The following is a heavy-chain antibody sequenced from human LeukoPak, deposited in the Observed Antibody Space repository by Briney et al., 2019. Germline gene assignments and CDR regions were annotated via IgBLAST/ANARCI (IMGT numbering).Heavy chain of an antibody. V-gene: IGHV3-49*03. Sequence: GGSLRLSCTASGFTFGDYAMSWFRQAPGKGLEWVGFIRSKPYGGTTECAASVKGRFTISRDESKSIAYLQMNSLKTEDTAVYYCTRWRSGYDYYFDYWGQGTLVTVSS. J-gene: IGHJ4*02. CDR2: IRSKPYGGTT. CDR1: GFTFGDYA. D-gene: IGHD3-3*01. CDR3: TRWRSGYDYYFDY.